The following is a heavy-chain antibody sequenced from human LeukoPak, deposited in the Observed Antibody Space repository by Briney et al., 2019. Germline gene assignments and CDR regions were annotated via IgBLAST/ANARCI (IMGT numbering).Heavy chain of an antibody. J-gene: IGHJ4*02. V-gene: IGHV3-48*02. Sequence: GGSLRLSCAASGFTFSDYSMNWVRQAPGEGLEWVSYIDGSGDTIYYADSVKGRFTISRDNAKNSLDLQMNSLRDEDTAVYYCSRRFDCWGQGTLVTVSS. CDR2: IDGSGDTI. CDR1: GFTFSDYS. CDR3: SRRFDC.